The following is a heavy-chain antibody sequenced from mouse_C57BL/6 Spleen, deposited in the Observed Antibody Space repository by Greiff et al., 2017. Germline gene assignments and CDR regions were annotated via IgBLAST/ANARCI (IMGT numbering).Heavy chain of an antibody. J-gene: IGHJ4*01. CDR2: IHPSDSDT. Sequence: QVQLQQPGAELVKPGASVKVSCTASGYTFTSYWMHWVKQRPGQGLEWIGRIHPSDSDTNYTQKFKGKATLTVDKSSSTAYMQLSSLTSEDSAGYYWEAPRNNYDYAMDYWGQGTSGTVSS. D-gene: IGHD2-4*01. V-gene: IGHV1-74*01. CDR1: GYTFTSYW. CDR3: EAPRNNYDYAMDY.